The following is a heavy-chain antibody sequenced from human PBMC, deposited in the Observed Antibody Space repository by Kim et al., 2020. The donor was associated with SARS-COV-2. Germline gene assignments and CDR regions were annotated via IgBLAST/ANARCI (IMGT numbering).Heavy chain of an antibody. V-gene: IGHV3-33*01. CDR1: GLTFSSYG. D-gene: IGHD3-10*01. Sequence: GGSLRLSCAASGLTFSSYGMHWVRQAPGKGLEWVAVIWYDGSNKYYADSVKGRFTISRDNSKNTLYLQMNSLRAEDTAVYYCARDFRVRRGVIGYWGQGTLGTVSS. J-gene: IGHJ4*02. CDR2: IWYDGSNK. CDR3: ARDFRVRRGVIGY.